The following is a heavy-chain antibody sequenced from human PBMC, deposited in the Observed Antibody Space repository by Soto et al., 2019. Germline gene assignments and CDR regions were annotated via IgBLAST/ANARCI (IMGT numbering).Heavy chain of an antibody. CDR3: ARDNLLRGDRSFDY. D-gene: IGHD2-21*02. Sequence: SETLSLTCIVSGGSISSGDFYWSWIRQPPGKGLEWIGYIYYSGSTYYNPSLKSRVTISVDTSKNQFSLKLSSVTAADTAVYYCARDNLLRGDRSFDYWGQGTLVTVSS. CDR2: IYYSGST. V-gene: IGHV4-30-4*01. J-gene: IGHJ4*02. CDR1: GGSISSGDFY.